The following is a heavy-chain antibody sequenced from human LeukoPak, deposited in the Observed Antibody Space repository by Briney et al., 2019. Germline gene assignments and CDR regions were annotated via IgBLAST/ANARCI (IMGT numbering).Heavy chain of an antibody. Sequence: QPGRSLRLSCAASGFTFSSYGMHWVRQAPGKGLEWVAVIWYDGSNKYYADSVKGRFTISRDNSKNTLYLQMNSLRAEGTAVYYCARLYGSGSYRDNWFDPWGQGTLVTVSS. CDR2: IWYDGSNK. D-gene: IGHD3-10*01. CDR3: ARLYGSGSYRDNWFDP. J-gene: IGHJ5*02. CDR1: GFTFSSYG. V-gene: IGHV3-33*01.